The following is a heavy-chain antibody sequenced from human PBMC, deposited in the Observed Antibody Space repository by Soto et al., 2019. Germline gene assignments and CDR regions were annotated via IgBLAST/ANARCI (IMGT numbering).Heavy chain of an antibody. Sequence: QVQLVESGGGVVQPGRSLRLSCAASGFTFSSYAMHWVRQAPGKGLEWVAVISYDGSNKYYADSVKGRFTISRDNSKNTLYLQMNSLRADDTAEYYGARDANTAFAFDIWGQGTMVTGSS. CDR3: ARDANTAFAFDI. CDR2: ISYDGSNK. V-gene: IGHV3-30-3*01. J-gene: IGHJ3*02. CDR1: GFTFSSYA.